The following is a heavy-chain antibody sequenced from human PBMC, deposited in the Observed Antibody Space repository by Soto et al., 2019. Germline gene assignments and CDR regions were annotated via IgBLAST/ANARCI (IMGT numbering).Heavy chain of an antibody. J-gene: IGHJ4*02. D-gene: IGHD5-18*01. Sequence: QVQLVESGGGVVQPGRSLRLSCAASGFTFSSYGMHWVRQAPGKGLEWVAVISYDGSNKYYADSVKGRFTISRDNSKNTLYLQMNSLRAEDTAVYYCAKGEVGSYGETEFDYWGQGTLVTVSS. CDR2: ISYDGSNK. CDR3: AKGEVGSYGETEFDY. V-gene: IGHV3-30*18. CDR1: GFTFSSYG.